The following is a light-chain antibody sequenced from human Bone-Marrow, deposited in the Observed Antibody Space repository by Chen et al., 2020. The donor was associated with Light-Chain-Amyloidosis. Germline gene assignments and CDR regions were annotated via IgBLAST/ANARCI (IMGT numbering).Light chain of an antibody. V-gene: IGLV3-25*03. CDR3: QSADSSGTYEVI. J-gene: IGLJ2*01. Sequence: SYELTQPPSVSVSPGQTARLTCSGDDLPTKYAYWYQQKPGQAPVLVIHRDTERPAGISERFSGASSGTTAKLTISRVQAEDEADYHCQSADSSGTYEVIFGGGTKLTVL. CDR2: RDT. CDR1: DLPTKY.